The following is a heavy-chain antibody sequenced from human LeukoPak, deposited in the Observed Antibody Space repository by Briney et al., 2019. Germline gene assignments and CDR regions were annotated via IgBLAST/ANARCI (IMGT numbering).Heavy chain of an antibody. CDR2: ISSSSSYT. Sequence: GGSLRLSCAAPGFTFSDYYMSWIRQAPGKGLEWVSYISSSSSYTNYADSVKGRFTISRDNAKNSLYLQMNSLRAEDTAVYYCARAATYYDILTGAPSYYGMDVWGQGTTVTVSS. J-gene: IGHJ6*02. CDR3: ARAATYYDILTGAPSYYGMDV. D-gene: IGHD3-9*01. CDR1: GFTFSDYY. V-gene: IGHV3-11*05.